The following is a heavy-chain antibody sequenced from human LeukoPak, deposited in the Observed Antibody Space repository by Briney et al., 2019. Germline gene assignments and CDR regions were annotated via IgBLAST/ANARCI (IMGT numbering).Heavy chain of an antibody. V-gene: IGHV3-48*02. Sequence: SGGSLRLSCAASGFTFSSYSMNWVHQAPGKGLEWVSYISSSSSTIYYADSVKGRFTISRDNAKNSLYLQMNSLRDEDTAVYYCARDLGYYYDSSGYSNFDYWGQGTLVTVSS. D-gene: IGHD3-22*01. CDR2: ISSSSSTI. CDR3: ARDLGYYYDSSGYSNFDY. CDR1: GFTFSSYS. J-gene: IGHJ4*02.